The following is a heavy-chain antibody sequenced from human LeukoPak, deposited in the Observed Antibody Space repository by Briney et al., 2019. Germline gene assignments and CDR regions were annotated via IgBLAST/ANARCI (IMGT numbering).Heavy chain of an antibody. CDR2: IYHSGST. J-gene: IGHJ6*03. CDR1: GGSISSSNW. V-gene: IGHV4-4*02. CDR3: ARSYCTNGVCFPDYYYYMDV. Sequence: TSGTLSLTCAVSGGSISSSNWWSWVRQPPGKGLEWIGEIYHSGSTNYNPSLKSRVTISVDKSKNQFSLKLSSVTAADTAVYYCARSYCTNGVCFPDYYYYMDVWGKGTTVTVSS. D-gene: IGHD2-8*01.